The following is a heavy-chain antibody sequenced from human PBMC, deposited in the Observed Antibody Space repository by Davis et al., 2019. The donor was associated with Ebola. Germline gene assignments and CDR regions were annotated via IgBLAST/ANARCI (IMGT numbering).Heavy chain of an antibody. Sequence: SETLSLTCTVSGGSISSYYWSWIRQPPGKGLEWIGYIYYSGSTNYNPSLKSRVTISVDTSKNQFSLKLSSVTAADAAVYYCAGGYSSGWYDYWGQGTLVTVSS. CDR2: IYYSGST. J-gene: IGHJ4*02. D-gene: IGHD6-19*01. CDR3: AGGYSSGWYDY. CDR1: GGSISSYY. V-gene: IGHV4-59*08.